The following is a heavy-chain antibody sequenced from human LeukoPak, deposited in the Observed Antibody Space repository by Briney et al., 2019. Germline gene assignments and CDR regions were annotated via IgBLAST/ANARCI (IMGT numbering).Heavy chain of an antibody. J-gene: IGHJ3*02. CDR1: GFTLSSYW. Sequence: PGGSLRLSCAASGFTLSSYWMRWVRQAPGKGLVWVSRINSDGSSTSYADSVKGRFTISRDNAKNTLYLQMNSLRAEDTAVYYCARDPLFSYAFDIWGQGTMVTVSS. D-gene: IGHD3-10*02. V-gene: IGHV3-74*01. CDR2: INSDGSST. CDR3: ARDPLFSYAFDI.